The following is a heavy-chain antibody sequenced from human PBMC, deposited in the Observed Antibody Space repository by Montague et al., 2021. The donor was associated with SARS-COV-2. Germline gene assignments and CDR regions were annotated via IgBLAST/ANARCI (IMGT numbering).Heavy chain of an antibody. CDR1: GDSISTANS. CDR2: IYHTGST. CDR3: ARKGSGGSDLAF. J-gene: IGHJ4*02. Sequence: SETLSLTCVVSGDSISTANSRTWFRLPPGKGLEWAGEIYHTGSTKYKPSFKSRVSMSVDKSSNQISLRLTSVTAADTAIYSCARKGSGGSDLAFWGQGTLVTVSS. V-gene: IGHV4/OR15-8*01. D-gene: IGHD3-10*01.